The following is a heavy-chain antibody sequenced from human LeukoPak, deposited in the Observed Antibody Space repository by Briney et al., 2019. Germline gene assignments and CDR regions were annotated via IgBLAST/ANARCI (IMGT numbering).Heavy chain of an antibody. CDR2: ISSSGDTI. CDR1: GFTFSDYY. CDR3: ARDVTPYYYMDV. V-gene: IGHV3-11*01. D-gene: IGHD3-16*02. J-gene: IGHJ6*03. Sequence: GGSLRLSCAASGFTFSDYYMNWIRQAPGRGLEWVSYISSSGDTIYYADSVKGRFTISRDNAKNSLYLQMNSLRAEDTAVYYCARDVTPYYYMDVWGKGTTVTISS.